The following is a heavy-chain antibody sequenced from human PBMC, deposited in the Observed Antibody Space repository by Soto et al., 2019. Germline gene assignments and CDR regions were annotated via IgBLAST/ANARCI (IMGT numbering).Heavy chain of an antibody. CDR3: ARERVAVAGFYYYYYGMDV. CDR2: INPNSGGT. D-gene: IGHD6-19*01. V-gene: IGHV1-2*04. J-gene: IGHJ6*02. CDR1: GGTFSSYA. Sequence: ASVKVSCKASGGTFSSYAISWVRQAPGQGLEWMGWINPNSGGTNYAQEFQGWVTMTRDTSISTAYMELSRLRSDDTAVYYCARERVAVAGFYYYYYGMDVWGQGTTVTVSS.